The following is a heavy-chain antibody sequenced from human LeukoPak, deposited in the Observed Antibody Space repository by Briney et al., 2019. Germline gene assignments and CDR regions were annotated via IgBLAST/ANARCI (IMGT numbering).Heavy chain of an antibody. CDR1: GFTFSSYW. Sequence: GGSLGLSCAASGFTFSSYWMSWVRQAPGKGLEWVANIKQDGSEKYYVDSVKGRFTISRDNAKNSLYLQMNSLRAEDTAVYYCARDRGYQLLIYYFDYWGQGTLVTVSS. V-gene: IGHV3-7*01. CDR2: IKQDGSEK. D-gene: IGHD2-2*01. CDR3: ARDRGYQLLIYYFDY. J-gene: IGHJ4*02.